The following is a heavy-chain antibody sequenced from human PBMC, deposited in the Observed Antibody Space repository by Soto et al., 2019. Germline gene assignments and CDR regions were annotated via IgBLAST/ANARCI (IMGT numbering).Heavy chain of an antibody. Sequence: SVKVSCKATGFTFTSSAVQWVRQARGQRLEWIGWIVVGSGNTNYAQKFQERVTITRDMSTSTAYMELSSLRSEDTAVYYCAGARVGATSFDYWGQGTLVTVSS. CDR2: IVVGSGNT. J-gene: IGHJ4*02. CDR1: GFTFTSSA. CDR3: AGARVGATSFDY. D-gene: IGHD1-26*01. V-gene: IGHV1-58*01.